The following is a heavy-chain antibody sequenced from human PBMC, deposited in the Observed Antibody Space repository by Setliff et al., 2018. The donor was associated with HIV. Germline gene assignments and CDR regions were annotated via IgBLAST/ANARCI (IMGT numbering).Heavy chain of an antibody. D-gene: IGHD5-18*01. V-gene: IGHV3-21*01. CDR2: ISSSSYYI. CDR1: GFTFSSYT. CDR3: ASIELAAMVPVDY. Sequence: PGGSLTLSCAASGFTFSSYTMNWVRHAPGKGLEWVSSISSSSYYIYYADTVKGRFTISRDNAKNSLFRQMNSLRAEDPAVYYCASIELAAMVPVDYWGQGTLVTVSS. J-gene: IGHJ4*02.